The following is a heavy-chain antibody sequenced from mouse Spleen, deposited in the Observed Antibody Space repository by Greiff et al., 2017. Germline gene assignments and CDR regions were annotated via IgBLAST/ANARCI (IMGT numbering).Heavy chain of an antibody. V-gene: IGHV2-9-1*01. J-gene: IGHJ2*01. D-gene: IGHD3-2*01. CDR3: ARNSGTARATDYFDY. Sequence: QVQLQQSGPGLVAPSQSLSITCTVSGFSLTSYAISWVRQPPGKGLEWLGVIWTGGGTNYNSALKSRLSISKDNSKSQVFLKMNSLQTDDTARYYCARNSGTARATDYFDYWGQGATLTVSS. CDR2: IWTGGGT. CDR1: GFSLTSYA.